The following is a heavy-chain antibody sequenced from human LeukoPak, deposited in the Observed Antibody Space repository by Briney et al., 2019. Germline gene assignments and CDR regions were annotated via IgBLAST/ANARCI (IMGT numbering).Heavy chain of an antibody. CDR3: AKDAPYYYDSSGYGGAFDI. V-gene: IGHV3-23*01. CDR1: GFTFSSYG. Sequence: GGSLRLSCAASGFTFSSYGMSWVRQAPGKGLEWVSAISGSGGSTYYADSVKGRFTISRDNSKNTLYLQINSLRAEDTAVYYCAKDAPYYYDSSGYGGAFDIWGQGTMVTVSS. J-gene: IGHJ3*02. D-gene: IGHD3-22*01. CDR2: ISGSGGST.